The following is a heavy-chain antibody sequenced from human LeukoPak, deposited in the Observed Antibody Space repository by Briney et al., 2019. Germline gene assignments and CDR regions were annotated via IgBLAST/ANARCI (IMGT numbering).Heavy chain of an antibody. CDR2: INHSGST. D-gene: IGHD3-22*01. J-gene: IGHJ4*02. CDR1: GGSFSGYY. Sequence: SETLSLTCAVYGGSFSGYYWSWIRQPPGKGLEWIGEINHSGSTNYNPSLKSRVTISVDTSKNQFSLKLSSVTAADTAVYYCARVTRDYDSSGYTGPIDYWGQGTLVTVSS. V-gene: IGHV4-34*01. CDR3: ARVTRDYDSSGYTGPIDY.